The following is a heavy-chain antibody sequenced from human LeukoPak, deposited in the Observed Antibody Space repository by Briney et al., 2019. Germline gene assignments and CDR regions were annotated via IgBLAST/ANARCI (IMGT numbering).Heavy chain of an antibody. V-gene: IGHV4-59*12. D-gene: IGHD4/OR15-4a*01. Sequence: SETLSLTCTVSGGSISSYYWSWIRQPPGKGLEWIGNIYYSGSTYYNPSLKSRVSISVDTSKNQFSLKLTSVTAADTALYYCARDTRVLGNFDYWGQGILVTVSS. J-gene: IGHJ4*02. CDR1: GGSISSYY. CDR2: IYYSGST. CDR3: ARDTRVLGNFDY.